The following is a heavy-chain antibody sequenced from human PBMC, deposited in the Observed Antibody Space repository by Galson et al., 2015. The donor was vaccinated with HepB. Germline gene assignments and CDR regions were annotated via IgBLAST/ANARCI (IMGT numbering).Heavy chain of an antibody. CDR3: AKGGLRYFDWLLSALPDV. J-gene: IGHJ6*04. V-gene: IGHV3-23*01. CDR2: ISGSGGST. Sequence: SLRLSCAASGFTFSSYAMSWVRQAPGKGLEWVSAISGSGGSTYYADSVKGRFTISRDNSKNTLYLQMNSLRAEDTAVYYCAKGGLRYFDWLLSALPDVWGKGTTVTVSS. D-gene: IGHD3-9*01. CDR1: GFTFSSYA.